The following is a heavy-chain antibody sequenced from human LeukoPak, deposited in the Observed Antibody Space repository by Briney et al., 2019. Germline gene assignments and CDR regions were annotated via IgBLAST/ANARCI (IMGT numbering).Heavy chain of an antibody. CDR3: ARGSSSSGDYFDY. Sequence: PSETLSLTCTVSGGSISSGGYYWSWIRQPPGKGLEWIGEINHSGSTNYNPSLKSRVTISVDTSKNQFSLKLSSVTAADTAVYYCARGSSSSGDYFDYWGQGTLVTVSS. J-gene: IGHJ4*02. V-gene: IGHV4-39*07. D-gene: IGHD6-6*01. CDR2: INHSGST. CDR1: GGSISSGGYY.